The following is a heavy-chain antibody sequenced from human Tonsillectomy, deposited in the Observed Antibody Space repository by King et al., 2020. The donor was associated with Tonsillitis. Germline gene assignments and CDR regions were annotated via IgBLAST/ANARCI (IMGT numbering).Heavy chain of an antibody. CDR3: ARDSRNYYDISGYGL. J-gene: IGHJ4*02. D-gene: IGHD3-22*01. CDR1: GFTFSTYW. Sequence: DVQLVESGGGLVQPGGSLRLSCAASGFTFSTYWMHWVRQAPGKGLVWFSRINSDGSSTTYADSVKGRFTISRDNAKNTLWLQMNSLRAEDTAVYYCARDSRNYYDISGYGLWGQGTLVTVSS. V-gene: IGHV3-74*01. CDR2: INSDGSST.